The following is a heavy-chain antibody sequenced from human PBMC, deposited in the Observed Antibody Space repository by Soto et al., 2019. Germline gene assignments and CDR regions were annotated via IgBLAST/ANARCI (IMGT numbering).Heavy chain of an antibody. CDR3: ARDWFGIDY. Sequence: QVQLVQSGAEVKKPGASVKVSCKASGYTFTSYGISWVRQAPGQGLEWMGWINPYNGNTNYAQKLQGRVTMTTDTSTNTAYMELRRMRSDDTAVYYCARDWFGIDYWGQGTLVTVSS. J-gene: IGHJ4*02. CDR2: INPYNGNT. V-gene: IGHV1-18*01. CDR1: GYTFTSYG. D-gene: IGHD3-16*01.